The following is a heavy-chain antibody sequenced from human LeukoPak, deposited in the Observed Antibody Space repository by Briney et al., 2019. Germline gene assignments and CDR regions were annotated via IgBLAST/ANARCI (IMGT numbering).Heavy chain of an antibody. Sequence: SETLSLTCAVYGGSFSGYYWSWIRQPPGKGLEWIGEINHSGSTNYNPSLKSRVTISVDTSKNQFSLKLSSVTAADTAVYYCARGECSGGSCSPRSDYWGQGTLVTVSS. CDR3: ARGECSGGSCSPRSDY. D-gene: IGHD2-15*01. CDR1: GGSFSGYY. J-gene: IGHJ4*02. CDR2: INHSGST. V-gene: IGHV4-34*01.